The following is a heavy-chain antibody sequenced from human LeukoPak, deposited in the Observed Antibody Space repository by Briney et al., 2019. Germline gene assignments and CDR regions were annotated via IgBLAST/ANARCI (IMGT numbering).Heavy chain of an antibody. J-gene: IGHJ6*02. Sequence: GGSLRLPCAASGFNVSTNYMTRVRQAPRKGLEWVSIIYSDGSTYYADSVKGRFTISIDNSKNTLYHQMNSLGAEDTAVYYCARDRFNGMDVWGQGTTVTVSS. CDR3: ARDRFNGMDV. CDR2: IYSDGST. V-gene: IGHV3-66*01. D-gene: IGHD3-3*01. CDR1: GFNVSTNY.